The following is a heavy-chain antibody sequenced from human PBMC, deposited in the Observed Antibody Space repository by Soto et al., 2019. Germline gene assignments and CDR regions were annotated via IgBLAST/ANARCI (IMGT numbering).Heavy chain of an antibody. CDR3: ARDRNDYVWGSYRATYYYGMDV. Sequence: PGGSLRLSCAASGFTFSSYAMHWVRQAPGKGLEWVAVTSYDGSNKYYADSVKGRFTISRDNSKNTLYLQMNSLRAEDTAVYYCARDRNDYVWGSYRATYYYGMDVWGQGTTVTVSS. CDR1: GFTFSSYA. D-gene: IGHD3-16*01. CDR2: TSYDGSNK. V-gene: IGHV3-30-3*01. J-gene: IGHJ6*02.